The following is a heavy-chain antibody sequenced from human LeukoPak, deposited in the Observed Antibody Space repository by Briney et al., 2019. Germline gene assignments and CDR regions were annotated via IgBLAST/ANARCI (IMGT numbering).Heavy chain of an antibody. D-gene: IGHD3-22*01. J-gene: IGHJ3*02. Sequence: ASVKVSCKASGGTFSSYAISWVRQAPGQGLEWMGGIIPIFGTANYAQKFQGRVTITTDESTSTAYMELSSLRSEDTAVYYYASETNYYDSSGGAFDIWGQGTMVTVSS. V-gene: IGHV1-69*05. CDR2: IIPIFGTA. CDR3: ASETNYYDSSGGAFDI. CDR1: GGTFSSYA.